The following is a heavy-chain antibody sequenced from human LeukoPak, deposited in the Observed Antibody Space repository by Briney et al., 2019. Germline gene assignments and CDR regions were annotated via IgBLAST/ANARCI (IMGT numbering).Heavy chain of an antibody. Sequence: PGGSLRLSCAASGFTFSSYSMNWVRQAPGMGLEWVSSISSSSSYIYYADSVKGRFTISRDNSKNTLYLQMNSLRAEDTAVYYCAKVETYYDSSGYCDYWGQGTLVTVSS. CDR1: GFTFSSYS. D-gene: IGHD3-22*01. J-gene: IGHJ4*02. V-gene: IGHV3-21*01. CDR3: AKVETYYDSSGYCDY. CDR2: ISSSSSYI.